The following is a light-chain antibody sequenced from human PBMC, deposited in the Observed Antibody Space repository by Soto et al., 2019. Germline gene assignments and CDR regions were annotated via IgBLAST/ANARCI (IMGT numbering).Light chain of an antibody. J-gene: IGKJ1*01. V-gene: IGKV3-15*01. CDR1: QSVNSN. CDR3: QQDNNWARR. Sequence: EIVMTQSPATLYVSPGERATLSCRASQSVNSNLAGYQQKPGQAPRLLMYGASTRATGIPARFNGSGSGTEFTLTINSLQSEEFAVYYCQQDNNWARRFGKGTKVEIK. CDR2: GAS.